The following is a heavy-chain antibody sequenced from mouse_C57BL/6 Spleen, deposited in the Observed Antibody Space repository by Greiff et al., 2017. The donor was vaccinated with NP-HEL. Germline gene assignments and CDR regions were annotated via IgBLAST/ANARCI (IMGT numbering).Heavy chain of an antibody. D-gene: IGHD2-3*01. J-gene: IGHJ2*01. V-gene: IGHV1-69*01. Sequence: QVQLQQPGAELVMPGASVKLSCKASGYTFTSYWMHWVKQRPGQGLEWIGEIDPSDSYTNYNQKFKGKSTLTVDKSSSTAYMQLSSLTSEDSAVYYCARSDGPNYFDYWGQGTTLTVSS. CDR3: ARSDGPNYFDY. CDR2: IDPSDSYT. CDR1: GYTFTSYW.